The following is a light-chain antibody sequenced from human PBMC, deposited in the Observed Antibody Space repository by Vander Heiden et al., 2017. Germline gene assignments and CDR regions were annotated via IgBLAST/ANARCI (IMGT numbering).Light chain of an antibody. CDR2: CAS. CDR1: QSVSSN. J-gene: IGKJ4*01. Sequence: EIVMTQSPATLSVSPGDRATLSCRASQSVSSNLAWYQQKPGQAPRLLLYCASTRATGIPAQFSCSGSWTGFTLTIRSLQSGDFAVYFLPQYNNLPPLTFGGGTKVEIK. CDR3: PQYNNLPPLT. V-gene: IGKV3D-15*01.